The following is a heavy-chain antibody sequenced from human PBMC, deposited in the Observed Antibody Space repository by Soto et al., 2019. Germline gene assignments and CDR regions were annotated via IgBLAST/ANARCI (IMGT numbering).Heavy chain of an antibody. CDR3: AKGGDAYNPRVGMDV. Sequence: QVQLQESGPGLVKPSQTLSLTCTVSGGSISSGDSYWSWIRQPPGKGLEWIGYIYYSGSTYYNPSLRSRVTMSADTSKNPFSLKLTSVTAADTAVYYCAKGGDAYNPRVGMDVWGPGTTVTVSS. V-gene: IGHV4-30-4*01. D-gene: IGHD3-10*01. J-gene: IGHJ6*02. CDR2: IYYSGST. CDR1: GGSISSGDSY.